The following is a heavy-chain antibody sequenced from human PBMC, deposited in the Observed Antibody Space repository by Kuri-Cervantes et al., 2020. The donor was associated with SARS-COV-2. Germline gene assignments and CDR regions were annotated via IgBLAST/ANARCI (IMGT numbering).Heavy chain of an antibody. CDR3: ARASHLKRMTLFGVGNYYYCGMDV. CDR2: INPNSGGT. CDR1: GYTFTGYY. D-gene: IGHD3-3*01. V-gene: IGHV1-2*04. J-gene: IGHJ6*02. Sequence: ASVKVSCKASGYTFTGYYMHWVRQAPGQGLDWMGWINPNSGGTNYAQKFQGWVTMTRDTSISTAYMELSRLTSDVTAVYYWARASHLKRMTLFGVGNYYYCGMDVWGQGTTVTVSS.